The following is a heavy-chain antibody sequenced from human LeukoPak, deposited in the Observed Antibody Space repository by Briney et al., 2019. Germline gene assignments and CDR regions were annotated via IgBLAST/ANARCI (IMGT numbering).Heavy chain of an antibody. J-gene: IGHJ6*03. CDR2: ITTRSAYT. V-gene: IGHV3-21*01. CDR3: ARDPYSGAYGDSYYYYMDV. CDR1: GFSFNTYN. D-gene: IGHD1-26*01. Sequence: GGSLRLSCAASGFSFNTYNMNWARQAPGKGLEWISSITTRSAYTFYADSVRGRFTISRDDAKNSLYLQMNSLRSDDTAVYYCARDPYSGAYGDSYYYYMDVWGKGTTVTISS.